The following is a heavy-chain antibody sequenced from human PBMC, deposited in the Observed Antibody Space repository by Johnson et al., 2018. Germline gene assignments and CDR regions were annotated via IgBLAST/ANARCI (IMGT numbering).Heavy chain of an antibody. CDR3: ARDSRDAFDI. CDR2: ISYDGRNK. V-gene: IGHV3-30*04. J-gene: IGHJ3*02. CDR1: GFTFRNYA. Sequence: QVQLVESGGGVVQPGRSLRLSCAASGFTFRNYAIHWVRQAPGKGLEWVAVISYDGRNKYYADSVKGRFTISRDNSGNTLDLQMKSLRTEDTAVEYCARDSRDAFDIWGQGTMVTVSS.